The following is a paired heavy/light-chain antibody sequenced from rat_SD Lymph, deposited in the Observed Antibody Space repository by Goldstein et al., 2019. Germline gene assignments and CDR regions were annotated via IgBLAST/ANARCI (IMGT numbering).Light chain of an antibody. J-gene: IGKJ5*01. CDR1: EDIYSN. CDR2: DAS. CDR3: QQHHDYPLT. V-gene: IGKV12S39*01. Sequence: DIQMTQSPASLSASLGETVTIECLASEDIYSNLAWYQQKPGKSPQLLIYDASSLQDGVPSRFSGSESGTQYSLEINSLQSEDAATYFCQQHHDYPLTFGSGTKLEIK.
Heavy chain of an antibody. CDR3: TRDRGIRAFAY. V-gene: IGHV5-29*01. Sequence: EVQLVESGGGLVQPGRSMKLSCAASGFTFSNYGMAWVRQAPTKGLEWVATISYDGSSTYYRDSVKGRFTISRDNAKSTLYLQMNSLRSEDTATYYCTRDRGIRAFAYWGQGTLVTVSS. D-gene: IGHD4-3*01. CDR1: GFTFSNYG. J-gene: IGHJ3*01. CDR2: ISYDGSST.